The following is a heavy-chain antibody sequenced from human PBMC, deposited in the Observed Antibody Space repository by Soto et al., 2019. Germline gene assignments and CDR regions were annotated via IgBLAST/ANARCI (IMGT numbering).Heavy chain of an antibody. J-gene: IGHJ4*02. Sequence: SETLSLTCAVSGGSISSSYYWSWFRQPPGKGLEWIGYIYYSGSTNYNPSLKSRVTISVNKSKNQFSLKLSSVTAADTAVYYCARAHHFDYWGQGTLVTVSS. V-gene: IGHV4-61*05. CDR3: ARAHHFDY. CDR2: IYYSGST. CDR1: GGSISSSYY.